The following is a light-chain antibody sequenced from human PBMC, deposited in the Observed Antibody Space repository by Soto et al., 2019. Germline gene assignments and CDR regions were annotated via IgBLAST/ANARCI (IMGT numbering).Light chain of an antibody. CDR3: QQLNSYPLT. J-gene: IGKJ5*01. V-gene: IGKV1-5*03. Sequence: DIQMTQSPSTLSGSVGDRFTITCRASQTISSWLAWYQQKPGKAPKLLIYKASTLKSGVPSRFSGSGSGTEFTLTISSLLPDDFATYYCQQLNSYPLTFGQGTRLEIK. CDR1: QTISSW. CDR2: KAS.